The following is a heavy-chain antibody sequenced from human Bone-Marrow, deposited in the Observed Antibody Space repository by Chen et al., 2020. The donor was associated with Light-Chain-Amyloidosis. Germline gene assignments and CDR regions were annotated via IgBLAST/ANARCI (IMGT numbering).Heavy chain of an antibody. CDR3: ARGRPGRLLYYMDV. J-gene: IGHJ6*03. CDR1: GGSISSSSYY. CDR2: IYYSGST. D-gene: IGHD2-15*01. Sequence: QLQLQESGPGLVKPSETLSLTCTVPGGSISSSSYYWGWIRQPPGKGLEWIGSIYYSGSTYYNPSLKSRVTISVDTSKNQFSLKLSSVTAADTAVYYCARGRPGRLLYYMDVWGKGATVTVSS. V-gene: IGHV4-39*07.